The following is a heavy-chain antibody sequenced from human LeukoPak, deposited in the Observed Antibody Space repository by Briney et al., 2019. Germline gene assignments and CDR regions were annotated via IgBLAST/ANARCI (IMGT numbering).Heavy chain of an antibody. V-gene: IGHV3-9*01. J-gene: IGHJ6*02. D-gene: IGHD3-22*01. CDR1: GFTFDDYA. CDR3: AKDFAGGYYDSSGSKSGWSGMDV. CDR2: ISWNSGTI. Sequence: GGSLRLSCAASGFTFDDYAMHWVRQAPGKGLEWVSGISWNSGTIVYADSVKGRFTISRDNAKNSLYLQMSSLRAEDTALYYCAKDFAGGYYDSSGSKSGWSGMDVWGQGTTVTVSS.